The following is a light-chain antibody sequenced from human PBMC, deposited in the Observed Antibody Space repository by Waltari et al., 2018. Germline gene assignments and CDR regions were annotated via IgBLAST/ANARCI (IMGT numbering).Light chain of an antibody. CDR2: EVS. CDR1: SSDIGDYNF. V-gene: IGLV2-14*01. Sequence: QSALTQPASVSGSPGQSITISCTGASSDIGDYNFVSWYQQHPGKAPKLLIFEVSNRPSGVSDRFSGSKSANTASLTISGLQAEDEAHYYCSSYTSSTSLVFGGGTKVTVL. CDR3: SSYTSSTSLV. J-gene: IGLJ2*01.